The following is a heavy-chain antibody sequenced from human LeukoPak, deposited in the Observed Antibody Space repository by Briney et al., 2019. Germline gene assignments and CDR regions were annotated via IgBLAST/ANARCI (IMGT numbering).Heavy chain of an antibody. CDR3: AKDRGWTVTSGDY. J-gene: IGHJ4*02. CDR2: ISGSGGST. Sequence: GGSLRLSCAASGFTFSSYAMSWVRQAPGKGLEWVSAISGSGGSTYYADPVKGRFTISRDNSKNTLYLQMNSLRAEDTAVYYCAKDRGWTVTSGDYWGQGTLVTVSS. V-gene: IGHV3-23*01. CDR1: GFTFSSYA. D-gene: IGHD4-17*01.